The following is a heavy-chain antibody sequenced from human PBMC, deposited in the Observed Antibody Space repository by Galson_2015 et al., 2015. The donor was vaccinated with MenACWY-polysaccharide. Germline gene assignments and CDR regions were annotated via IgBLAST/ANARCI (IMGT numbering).Heavy chain of an antibody. CDR1: GFTFSSYA. D-gene: IGHD4-17*01. Sequence: SLRLSCAASGFTFSSYATSWVRQAPGKGLEWVSSISGSGGCTHYADSVKGRFTISRDNSKNTLYLQMNSLRVDDTAVYYCGKGWTTGTAWGHGTPVAVSS. CDR2: ISGSGGCT. CDR3: GKGWTTGTA. J-gene: IGHJ4*01. V-gene: IGHV3-23*01.